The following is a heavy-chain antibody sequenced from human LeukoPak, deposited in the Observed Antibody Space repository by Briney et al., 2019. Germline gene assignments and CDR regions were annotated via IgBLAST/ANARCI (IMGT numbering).Heavy chain of an antibody. V-gene: IGHV3-30*02. D-gene: IGHD1-26*01. CDR3: VKDLGDSGPTPDSDY. Sequence: GGSLRLSCAASGFTFSSYAMHWVRQAPGKGLEWVAFIRYDGRNKYYADSVKGRFTISRDNSKNTLYLQMNSLRAEDTSVYYCVKDLGDSGPTPDSDYWGQGTLVTVSS. J-gene: IGHJ4*02. CDR1: GFTFSSYA. CDR2: IRYDGRNK.